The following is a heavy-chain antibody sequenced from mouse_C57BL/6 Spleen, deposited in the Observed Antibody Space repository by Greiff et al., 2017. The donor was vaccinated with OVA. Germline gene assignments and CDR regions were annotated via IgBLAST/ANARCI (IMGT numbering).Heavy chain of an antibody. CDR1: GYAFSSYW. CDR3: ARGYYSNYFDY. CDR2: IYPGDGDT. J-gene: IGHJ2*01. D-gene: IGHD2-5*01. Sequence: QVQLQQSGAELVKPGASVKISCKASGYAFSSYWMNWVKQRPGKGLEWIGQIYPGDGDTNYNGKFKGKATLTADKSSSTAYMQLSSLTSEDSAVYFCARGYYSNYFDYWGQGTTLTVSS. V-gene: IGHV1-80*01.